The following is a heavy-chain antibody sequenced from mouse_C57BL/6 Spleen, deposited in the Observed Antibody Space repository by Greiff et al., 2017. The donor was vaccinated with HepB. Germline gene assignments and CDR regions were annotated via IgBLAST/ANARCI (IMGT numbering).Heavy chain of an antibody. CDR2: INPNNGGT. CDR1: GYTFTDYY. Sequence: VQLQQSGPELVKPGASVKISCKASGYTFTDYYMNWVKQSHGKSLEWIGDINPNNGGTSYNQKFKGKATLTVDKSSSTAYMELRSLTSEDSAVYYCARDTTVERWYFDVWGTGTTVTVSS. J-gene: IGHJ1*03. D-gene: IGHD1-1*01. V-gene: IGHV1-26*01. CDR3: ARDTTVERWYFDV.